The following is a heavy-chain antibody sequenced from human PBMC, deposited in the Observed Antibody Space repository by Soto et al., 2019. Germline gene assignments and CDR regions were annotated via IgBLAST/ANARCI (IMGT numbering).Heavy chain of an antibody. D-gene: IGHD6-13*01. Sequence: ASVKVSCKASGGTFSSYAISWVRQAPGQGLEWMGGIIPIFGTANYAQKFQGRVTTTADESTSTAYMELSSLRSEDTAVYYCATEYSSSPCAPGYWGQGTLVTVSS. CDR3: ATEYSSSPCAPGY. J-gene: IGHJ4*02. CDR1: GGTFSSYA. V-gene: IGHV1-69*13. CDR2: IIPIFGTA.